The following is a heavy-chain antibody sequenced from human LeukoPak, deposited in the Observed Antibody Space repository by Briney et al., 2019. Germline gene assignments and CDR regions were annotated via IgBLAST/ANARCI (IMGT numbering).Heavy chain of an antibody. CDR3: ARPDSSGYYGY. D-gene: IGHD3-22*01. V-gene: IGHV4-59*08. Sequence: SETLSLTCTVSGGSISSYYWSWIRQPPGKGLEWIGYIYYSGSTNYNPSLKSRVTISVDTSKNQFSLKLSSVTAADTAVYYCARPDSSGYYGYWGQGTLVTVSS. CDR1: GGSISSYY. CDR2: IYYSGST. J-gene: IGHJ4*02.